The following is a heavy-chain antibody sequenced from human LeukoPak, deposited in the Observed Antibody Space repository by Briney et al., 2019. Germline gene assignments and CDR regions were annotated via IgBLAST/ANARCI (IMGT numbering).Heavy chain of an antibody. CDR1: GGSIISRNW. D-gene: IGHD4-23*01. V-gene: IGHV4-4*02. CDR3: ARGISVTTVVTPIDY. CDR2: IYYSGST. Sequence: SETLSLTCVVSGGSIISRNWWSWVRQAPGKGLEWIGSIYYSGSTYYNPSLKSRVTISVDTSKNQFSLKLSSVTAADTAVYYCARGISVTTVVTPIDYWGQGTLVTVSS. J-gene: IGHJ4*02.